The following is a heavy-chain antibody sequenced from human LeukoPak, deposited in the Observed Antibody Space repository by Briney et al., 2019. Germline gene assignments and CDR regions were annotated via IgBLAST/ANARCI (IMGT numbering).Heavy chain of an antibody. V-gene: IGHV4-59*01. Sequence: SETLSLTCTVSGGSISSYYWSWIWQPPGKGLEWIGYIYYSGSTNYNPSLKSRVTISVDTSKNQFSLKLSSVTAADTAVYYCARMVVAATSWFDPWGQGTLVTVSS. D-gene: IGHD2-15*01. CDR3: ARMVVAATSWFDP. CDR1: GGSISSYY. J-gene: IGHJ5*02. CDR2: IYYSGST.